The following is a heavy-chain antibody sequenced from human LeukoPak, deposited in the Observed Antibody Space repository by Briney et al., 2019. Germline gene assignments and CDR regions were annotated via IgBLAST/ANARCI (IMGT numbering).Heavy chain of an antibody. CDR3: ARSERIIMILGGAFDI. V-gene: IGHV4-34*01. D-gene: IGHD3-22*01. CDR2: INHSGST. CDR1: GGSFSGYY. Sequence: PSETLSLTCAVYGGSFSGYYWSWIRQPPGKGLEWIGEINHSGSTNYNPSLKSRVTISVDTSKKQFSLKLSSVTAADTAVYYCARSERIIMILGGAFDIWGQGTVVTVSS. J-gene: IGHJ3*02.